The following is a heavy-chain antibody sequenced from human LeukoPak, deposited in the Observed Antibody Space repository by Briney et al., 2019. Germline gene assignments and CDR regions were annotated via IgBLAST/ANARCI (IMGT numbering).Heavy chain of an antibody. D-gene: IGHD3-10*01. CDR3: ASHVPGSPYYYYGMDV. CDR1: GFTFSSYS. Sequence: GGSLRLSCAASGFTFSSYSMNWVRQAPGKGLAWASYISSSSSTIYYADSVKGRFTISRDNAKNSLYLQMNSLRDEDTAVYYCASHVPGSPYYYYGMDVWGQGTTVTVSS. J-gene: IGHJ6*02. CDR2: ISSSSSTI. V-gene: IGHV3-48*02.